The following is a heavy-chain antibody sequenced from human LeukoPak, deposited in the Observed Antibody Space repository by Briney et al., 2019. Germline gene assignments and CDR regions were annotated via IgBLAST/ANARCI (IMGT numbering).Heavy chain of an antibody. CDR3: ARPEGLNIAAPSY. CDR2: IYPGDSDT. CDR1: GYSFTSYW. Sequence: GESLKISCKGSGYSFTSYWIGWVRQMPGKGLEWMGIIYPGDSDTRYSPSFQGQVTISADKSISTAFLQWSSLKASDAAMYYCARPEGLNIAAPSYWGQGTLVTVSS. D-gene: IGHD6-13*01. J-gene: IGHJ4*02. V-gene: IGHV5-51*01.